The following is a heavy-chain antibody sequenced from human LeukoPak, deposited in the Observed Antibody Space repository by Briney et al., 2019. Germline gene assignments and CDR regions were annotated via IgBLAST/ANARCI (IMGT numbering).Heavy chain of an antibody. CDR3: ARDHPYYDISSGLPKYYFDY. CDR2: IIPIFGTA. CDR1: GGTFSSYA. J-gene: IGHJ4*02. V-gene: IGHV1-69*13. Sequence: ASVKVSCKASGGTFSSYAISWVRQAPGQGLEWMGGIIPIFGTANYAQKFQGRVTITADESTSTAYMELSSLRSEDTAVYYCARDHPYYDISSGLPKYYFDYWGQGTLVTVSS. D-gene: IGHD3-9*01.